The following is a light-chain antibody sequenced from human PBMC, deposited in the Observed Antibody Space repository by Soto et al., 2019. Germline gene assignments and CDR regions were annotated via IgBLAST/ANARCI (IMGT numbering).Light chain of an antibody. CDR2: GAS. V-gene: IGKV3-20*01. Sequence: EIVLTQSPGTLSLSPGERATLSCRASQSVSNNYLAWYQQKPGQAPRLLIYGASNRATGIPDRFSGSGSGTDFTLTISSLEPEDFAVYYCQQYYDWPINFGQGTRLEIK. CDR3: QQYYDWPIN. J-gene: IGKJ5*01. CDR1: QSVSNNY.